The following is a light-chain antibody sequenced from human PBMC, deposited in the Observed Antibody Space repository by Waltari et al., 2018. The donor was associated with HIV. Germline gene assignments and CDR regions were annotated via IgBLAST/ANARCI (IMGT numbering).Light chain of an antibody. J-gene: IGLJ2*01. CDR3: QVWDSLGHRVI. Sequence: SSDLIQPPSVSVAPGETARLTCAGDYIGDKTVHWYQQMPGQAPVLVVYYDVMRPSGFPERFPGFRSGKTATLTISRVEVADEADYYCQVWDSLGHRVIFGGGTTLTVL. CDR1: YIGDKT. V-gene: IGLV3-21*04. CDR2: YDV.